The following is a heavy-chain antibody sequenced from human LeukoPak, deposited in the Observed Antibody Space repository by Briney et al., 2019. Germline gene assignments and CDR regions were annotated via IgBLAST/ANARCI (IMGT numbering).Heavy chain of an antibody. CDR3: ARVSVEMATTHYYYYGMDV. CDR1: GGSISSGGYY. D-gene: IGHD5-24*01. Sequence: SETLSLTCTVSGGSISSGGYYWSWIRQHPGKGLEWIGYIYYSGSTYYNPSLKSRVTISVDTSKNQFSLKLSSVTAADAAVYYCARVSVEMATTHYYYYGMDVWGQGTTVTVSS. J-gene: IGHJ6*02. V-gene: IGHV4-31*03. CDR2: IYYSGST.